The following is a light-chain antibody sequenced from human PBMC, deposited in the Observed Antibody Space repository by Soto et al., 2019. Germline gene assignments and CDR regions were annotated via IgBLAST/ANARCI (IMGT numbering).Light chain of an antibody. CDR1: QSISTW. J-gene: IGKJ1*01. V-gene: IGKV1-5*03. CDR3: QQYNSYSGT. CDR2: KAS. Sequence: DIQMTQSPSTLSASVGDRVIMTCRASQSISTWLAWYQQKSGKPPKLLIYKASSLESGVPSRFSGSGSGTEFTLTISSLQPDDFATYYCQQYNSYSGTFGQGTKVEIK.